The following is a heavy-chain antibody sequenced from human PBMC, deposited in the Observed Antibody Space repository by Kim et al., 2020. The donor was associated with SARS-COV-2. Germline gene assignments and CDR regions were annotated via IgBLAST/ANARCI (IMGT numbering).Heavy chain of an antibody. CDR1: GGSISSSSYY. J-gene: IGHJ4*02. CDR2: IYYSGST. D-gene: IGHD1-26*01. Sequence: SETLSLTCTVSGGSISSSSYYWGWIRQPPGKGLEWIGSIYYSGSTYYNPSLKSRVTISVDTSKNQFSLKLSSVTAADTAVYYCAREWGVGATFDYWGQGTLVTVSS. V-gene: IGHV4-39*07. CDR3: AREWGVGATFDY.